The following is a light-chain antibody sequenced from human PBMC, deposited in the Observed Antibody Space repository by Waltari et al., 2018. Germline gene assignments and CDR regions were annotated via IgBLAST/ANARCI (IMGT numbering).Light chain of an antibody. CDR1: QSINTF. J-gene: IGKJ1*01. CDR3: HQNYNSPRT. Sequence: IQMPKSPASLSAAVGETVSITCRESQSINTFLTWYQKKPGKAPNLIIYGASNLIRGVSTRFSGSGSGTDFSLTITNLQPEDFATYYCHQNYNSPRTFGQGTKVHIK. V-gene: IGKV1-39*01. CDR2: GAS.